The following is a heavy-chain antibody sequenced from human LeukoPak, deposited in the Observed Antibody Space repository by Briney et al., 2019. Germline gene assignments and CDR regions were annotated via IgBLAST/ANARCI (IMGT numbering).Heavy chain of an antibody. Sequence: ASVKVSCKASGYTFTSYDINWVRQAPGQGLEWMGWINPNSGGTNYAQKFQGRVTMTRDTSISTAYMELSRLRSDDTAVYYCARDTTRKDFDYWGQGTLVTVSS. V-gene: IGHV1-2*02. CDR2: INPNSGGT. CDR1: GYTFTSYD. CDR3: ARDTTRKDFDY. J-gene: IGHJ4*02. D-gene: IGHD1-14*01.